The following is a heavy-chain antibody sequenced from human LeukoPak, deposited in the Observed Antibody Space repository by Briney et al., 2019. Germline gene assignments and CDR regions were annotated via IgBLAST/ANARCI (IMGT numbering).Heavy chain of an antibody. V-gene: IGHV1-2*02. CDR1: GYTFTGYY. D-gene: IGHD6-13*01. J-gene: IGHJ5*02. CDR3: ARGKLAAPGRTGYNWFDP. CDR2: INPNSGGT. Sequence: ASVKVSCKASGYTFTGYYIHWVRQAPVQGLEWMGWINPNSGGTNYAQKFQGRVTMPRDTSITTAYMELSGLRSDDTAIYYCARGKLAAPGRTGYNWFDPWGQGTLVTVSS.